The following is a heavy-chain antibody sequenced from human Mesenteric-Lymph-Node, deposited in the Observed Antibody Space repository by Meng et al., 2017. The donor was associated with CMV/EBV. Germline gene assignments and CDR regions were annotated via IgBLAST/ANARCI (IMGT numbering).Heavy chain of an antibody. V-gene: IGHV1-8*03. Sequence: SGYALTNYDINWVRQATGQGLEWMGWLNPNSGNTGYAQKFQGGVTVTRDTSISTAYMELSSLRSEDAAVYYCARGGAVAGTGAGAFDYWGQGTLVTVSS. CDR1: GYALTNYD. D-gene: IGHD6-19*01. CDR3: ARGGAVAGTGAGAFDY. CDR2: LNPNSGNT. J-gene: IGHJ4*02.